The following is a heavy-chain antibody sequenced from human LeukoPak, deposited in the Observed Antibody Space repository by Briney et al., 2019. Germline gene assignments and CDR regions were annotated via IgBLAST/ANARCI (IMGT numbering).Heavy chain of an antibody. D-gene: IGHD2-15*01. CDR3: ARGRGGYCSGGSCYSVGWFDP. Sequence: PGGPLRLSCAASGFTFSSYWMHWVRQAPGKGLVWVSRINSDGSSTSYADSVKGRFTISRDNAKNTLYLQMNSLRAEDTAVYYCARGRGGYCSGGSCYSVGWFDPWGQGTLVTVSS. J-gene: IGHJ5*02. CDR1: GFTFSSYW. V-gene: IGHV3-74*01. CDR2: INSDGSST.